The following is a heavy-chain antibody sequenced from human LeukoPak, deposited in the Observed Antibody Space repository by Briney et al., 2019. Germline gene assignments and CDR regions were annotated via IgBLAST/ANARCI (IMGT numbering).Heavy chain of an antibody. J-gene: IGHJ5*01. CDR2: IKGDGSHT. CDR3: VRDWDHFDFDS. V-gene: IGHV3-74*01. Sequence: GGSLRLSCAASGFTFSSYGMHWVRQAPGKGLVWVSRIKGDGSHTIYADSVKGRFTISRDNAKNTLYLQMKSLRAEDTAVYYCVRDWDHFDFDSWGLGTLVTVSS. D-gene: IGHD3-9*01. CDR1: GFTFSSYG.